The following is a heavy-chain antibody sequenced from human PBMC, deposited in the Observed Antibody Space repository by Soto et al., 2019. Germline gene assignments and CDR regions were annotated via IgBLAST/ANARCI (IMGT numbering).Heavy chain of an antibody. D-gene: IGHD3-9*01. CDR2: IRSKANSYAT. CDR1: GFTFSGSA. Sequence: GGSLRLSCAASGFTFSGSAMHWVRQASGKGLEWVGRIRSKANSYATAYAASVKGRFTISRDDSKNTAYLQMNSLKTEDTAVYYCTRHASGYDILTGYYYYYYMDVWGKGTTVTVSS. J-gene: IGHJ6*03. V-gene: IGHV3-73*01. CDR3: TRHASGYDILTGYYYYYYMDV.